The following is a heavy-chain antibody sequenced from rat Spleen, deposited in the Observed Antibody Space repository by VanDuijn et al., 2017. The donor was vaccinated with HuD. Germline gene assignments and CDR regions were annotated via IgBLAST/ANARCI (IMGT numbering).Heavy chain of an antibody. CDR2: INTGGGNT. V-gene: IGHV5-25*01. D-gene: IGHD1-2*01. CDR3: ARHFSPADYYSSFPVLY. J-gene: IGHJ3*01. Sequence: EVQLVESGGGLVQPGRSMKLSCAASGFTFTNYYMAWVRQAPTKGLEWVASINTGGGNTYYRDSVKGRFTISRDNGKSTLYLQMDSLRSEDTATYFCARHFSPADYYSSFPVLYWGQGTLVTVSS. CDR1: GFTFTNYY.